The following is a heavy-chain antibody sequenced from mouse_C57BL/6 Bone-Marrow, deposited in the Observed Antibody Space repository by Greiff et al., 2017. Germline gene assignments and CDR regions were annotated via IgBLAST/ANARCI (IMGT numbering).Heavy chain of an antibody. CDR1: GYTFTNYW. D-gene: IGHD1-1*01. J-gene: IGHJ4*01. V-gene: IGHV1-63*01. CDR3: ARLLRRDYAMDY. CDR2: IYPGGGYT. Sequence: QVKLQQSGAELVRPGTSVKMSCKASGYTFTNYWIGWAKQRPGHGLAWIGDIYPGGGYTNYNEKFKGKATLTADKSSSTAYMQCSSLTSEDSAIYYCARLLRRDYAMDYWGQGTSVTVSS.